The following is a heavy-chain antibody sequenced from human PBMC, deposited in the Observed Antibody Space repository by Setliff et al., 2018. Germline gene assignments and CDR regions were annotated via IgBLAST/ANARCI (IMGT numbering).Heavy chain of an antibody. D-gene: IGHD6-6*01. J-gene: IGHJ4*02. CDR3: ARGRNVAARLLDS. CDR2: INHSGNT. Sequence: PSETLSLTCAAHGGSFSDYYWTWIRQPPGKGLEWIGEINHSGNTKSSPSLESRVTISVDPSKNQFSLKMTSVTAADTAVYYCARGRNVAARLLDSWGQGALVTVPS. CDR1: GGSFSDYY. V-gene: IGHV4-34*01.